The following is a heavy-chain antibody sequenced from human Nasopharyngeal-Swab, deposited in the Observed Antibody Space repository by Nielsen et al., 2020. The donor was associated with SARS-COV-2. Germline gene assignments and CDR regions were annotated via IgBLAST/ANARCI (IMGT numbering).Heavy chain of an antibody. J-gene: IGHJ4*02. D-gene: IGHD5-24*01. V-gene: IGHV3-49*03. CDR3: ARKPLDGYIDY. Sequence: GGSLRLSCKGSGFTFGDYTVTWFRQAPGRGLEWVGLIRGKTSGGTAEYAASVKGRFTISRDDSIRSAFLQMSSLKTEDTAVYYCARKPLDGYIDYWGQGTLVTVSS. CDR2: IRGKTSGGTA. CDR1: GFTFGDYT.